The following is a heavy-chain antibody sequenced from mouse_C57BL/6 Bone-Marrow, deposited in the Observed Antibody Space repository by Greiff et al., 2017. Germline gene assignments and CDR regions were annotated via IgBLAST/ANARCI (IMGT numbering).Heavy chain of an antibody. CDR2: INPYNGGT. V-gene: IGHV1-19*01. Sequence: SGPVLVKPGASVKMSCKASGYTFTDYYMNWVKQSHGKSLEWIGVINPYNGGTSSNQKFKGTATLTVDKSSSTAYMELNSLTSEDSAVYYCARVHAMDYWGQGTSVTVSS. CDR1: GYTFTDYY. CDR3: ARVHAMDY. J-gene: IGHJ4*01.